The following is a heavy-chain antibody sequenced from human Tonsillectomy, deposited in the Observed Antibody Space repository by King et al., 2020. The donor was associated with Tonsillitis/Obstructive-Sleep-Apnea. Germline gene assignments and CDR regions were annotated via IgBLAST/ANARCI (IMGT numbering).Heavy chain of an antibody. D-gene: IGHD2-21*01. Sequence: VQLVESGGGVVQPGRSLRLSCAASGFTFSDYGMHWVRQAPGKGLEWVAVIWYDTSNKYYADSVKGRFTISRDNYKNTLYLQMNSLRAEDTAVYYCARDGHCGGVGCPLDYWGEGTLVTVSS. CDR2: IWYDTSNK. V-gene: IGHV3-33*01. CDR3: ARDGHCGGVGCPLDY. J-gene: IGHJ4*02. CDR1: GFTFSDYG.